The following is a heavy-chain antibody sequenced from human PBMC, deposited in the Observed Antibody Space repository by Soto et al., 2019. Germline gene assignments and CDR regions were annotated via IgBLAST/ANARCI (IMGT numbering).Heavy chain of an antibody. CDR1: GFTFTTYG. J-gene: IGHJ6*02. CDR2: ISAHNGHT. CDR3: ATIPMTAVTTGRYYYGMDV. V-gene: IGHV1-18*01. D-gene: IGHD4-17*01. Sequence: QVHLVQSGAEVRKPGASLRVSCKASGFTFTTYGISWVRQAPGQVPEWLGWISAHNGHTNYTQKLQGRVTMTTDRSTYTSYMELKSLRADDTAIYYGATIPMTAVTTGRYYYGMDVWGQGTTVTVSS.